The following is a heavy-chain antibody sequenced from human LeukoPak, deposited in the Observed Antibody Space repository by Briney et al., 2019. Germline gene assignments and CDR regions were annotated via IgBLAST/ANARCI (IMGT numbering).Heavy chain of an antibody. V-gene: IGHV1-46*01. J-gene: IGHJ6*02. CDR2: INPSGGST. CDR3: ARDGGLVVVPAPTYGMDV. D-gene: IGHD2-2*01. Sequence: ASVKVSCKASGYTFTSYYMHWVRQAPGQGLEWMGIINPSGGSTSYAQKFQGRVTMTRDTSTSTVYMELSSLRSEDTAVYYCARDGGLVVVPAPTYGMDVWGQGTTVTVSS. CDR1: GYTFTSYY.